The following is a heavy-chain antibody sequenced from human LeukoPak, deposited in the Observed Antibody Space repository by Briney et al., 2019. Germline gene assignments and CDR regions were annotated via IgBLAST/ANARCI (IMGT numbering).Heavy chain of an antibody. CDR1: GGTFSSYA. CDR2: IIPIFGTA. D-gene: IGHD6-13*01. CDR3: ARVNIAAVSFFDY. Sequence: GASVKVSCKASGGTFSSYAISWVRQAPGQGLEWMGGIIPIFGTANYAQKFQGRVTITADESTSTAYMELSSLRSEDTAVYYCARVNIAAVSFFDYWGQGTLVTVSS. J-gene: IGHJ4*02. V-gene: IGHV1-69*13.